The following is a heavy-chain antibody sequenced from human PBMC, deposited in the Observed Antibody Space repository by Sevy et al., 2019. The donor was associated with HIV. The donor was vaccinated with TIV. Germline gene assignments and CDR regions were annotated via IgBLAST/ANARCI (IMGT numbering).Heavy chain of an antibody. CDR1: GFTFSSYS. CDR3: AKDPLDYYGSGSYYYYGMDV. J-gene: IGHJ6*02. CDR2: IRYDGSNK. D-gene: IGHD3-10*01. V-gene: IGHV3-30*02. Sequence: GGSLRLSCAASGFTFSSYSMNWVRQAPGKGLEWVAFIRYDGSNKYYADSVKGRFTISRDNSKNTLYLQMNSLRAEDTAVYYCAKDPLDYYGSGSYYYYGMDVWGQGTTVTVSS.